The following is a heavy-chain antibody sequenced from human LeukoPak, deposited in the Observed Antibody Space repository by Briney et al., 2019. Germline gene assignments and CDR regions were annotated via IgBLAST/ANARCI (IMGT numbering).Heavy chain of an antibody. CDR3: ARIDYGVYFDY. Sequence: TSSETLSLTCTVSGGSISNYYWSWIRQPAGKGLKWIGRIYTSGSTNYNASLKSRVTMSVDTSKNQFSLKLSSVTAADTAVYYCARIDYGVYFDYWGQGTLVTVSS. CDR2: IYTSGST. V-gene: IGHV4-4*07. J-gene: IGHJ4*02. CDR1: GGSISNYY. D-gene: IGHD4-17*01.